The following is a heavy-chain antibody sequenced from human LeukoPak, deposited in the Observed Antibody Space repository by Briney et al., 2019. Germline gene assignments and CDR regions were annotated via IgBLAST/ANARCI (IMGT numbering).Heavy chain of an antibody. D-gene: IGHD3-22*01. J-gene: IGHJ3*02. Sequence: ASVEVSCKASGYTFTSYDINWVRQATGQGLEWMGWMNPNSGDTGYAQKFQGRVTMTRNTSISTAYMELSSLRSEDTAVYYCARVRRLTMIVVVADAFDIWGQGTMVTVSS. CDR1: GYTFTSYD. CDR2: MNPNSGDT. V-gene: IGHV1-8*01. CDR3: ARVRRLTMIVVVADAFDI.